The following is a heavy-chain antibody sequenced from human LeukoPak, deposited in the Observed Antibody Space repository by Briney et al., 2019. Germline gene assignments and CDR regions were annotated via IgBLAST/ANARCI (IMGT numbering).Heavy chain of an antibody. Sequence: GGSLRLSCAASGFTFSSYGMHWVRQAPGKGLEWVAVISYDGSNKYYADSVKGRFTISRDNSKNTLYLQMNSLRAEDTAVYYCARARGGYDFDYWGQGTLVTVSS. CDR1: GFTFSSYG. CDR2: ISYDGSNK. J-gene: IGHJ4*02. D-gene: IGHD5-12*01. V-gene: IGHV3-30*03. CDR3: ARARGGYDFDY.